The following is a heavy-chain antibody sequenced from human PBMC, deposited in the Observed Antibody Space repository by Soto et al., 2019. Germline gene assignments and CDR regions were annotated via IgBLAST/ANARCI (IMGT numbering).Heavy chain of an antibody. CDR2: IKFDGREK. Sequence: PGGSLRLSCEASGFTFSDYWMSWVRQAPGKGPEWVANIKFDGREKQYVDSVRGRFTISRDNSRSSLSLQMNSLRAGDTGVYYCVKDGGYCSSSSCYAPRNHYFDSWGQGTLVTVSS. D-gene: IGHD2-2*01. J-gene: IGHJ4*02. CDR1: GFTFSDYW. CDR3: VKDGGYCSSSSCYAPRNHYFDS. V-gene: IGHV3-7*03.